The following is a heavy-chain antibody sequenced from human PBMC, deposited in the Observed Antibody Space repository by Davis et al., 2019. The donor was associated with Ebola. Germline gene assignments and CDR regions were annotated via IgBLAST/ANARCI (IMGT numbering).Heavy chain of an antibody. D-gene: IGHD4-17*01. CDR1: GFSFSSYA. Sequence: GESLKISCAASGFSFSSYAMSWVRQAPGKGLEWVSAISAGGSTYYADSVKGRFTIFRDNSKETLDLQMNSLGVEDTAVYYCAKDEDYGDYFDYWGQGTLVTVSS. J-gene: IGHJ4*02. CDR3: AKDEDYGDYFDY. CDR2: ISAGGST. V-gene: IGHV3-23*01.